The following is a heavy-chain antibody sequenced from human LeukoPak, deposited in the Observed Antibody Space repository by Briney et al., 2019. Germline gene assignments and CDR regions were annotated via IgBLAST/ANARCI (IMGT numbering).Heavy chain of an antibody. D-gene: IGHD5-18*01. CDR1: GGSINNYY. CDR3: ARKYSYDSANWFDP. Sequence: SETLSLTCTVSGGSINNYYWSWVRQPPGAGLEWLAYIYYTGSTNYNPSLKTRLTISVDTSKNQFSLRLSSVTAADTAVYYCARKYSYDSANWFDPWGQGTLVTVSS. J-gene: IGHJ5*02. V-gene: IGHV4-59*08. CDR2: IYYTGST.